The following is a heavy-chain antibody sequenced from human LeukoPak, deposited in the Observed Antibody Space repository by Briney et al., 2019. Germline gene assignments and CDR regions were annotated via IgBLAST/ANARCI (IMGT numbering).Heavy chain of an antibody. CDR3: ARQLSYYYGSGSYVDY. CDR2: IYYSGST. Sequence: SETLSLTCTVSGGSISNSSYYWGWIRQPPGKGLEWIGSIYYSGSTYYNPSLKSRVTISVDTSKNQFSLKLSSVTAADTAVYHCARQLSYYYGSGSYVDYWGQGTLVTVSS. V-gene: IGHV4-39*01. D-gene: IGHD3-10*01. CDR1: GGSISNSSYY. J-gene: IGHJ4*02.